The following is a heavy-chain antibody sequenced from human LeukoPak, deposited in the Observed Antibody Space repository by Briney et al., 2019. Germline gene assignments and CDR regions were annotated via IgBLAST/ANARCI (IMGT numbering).Heavy chain of an antibody. V-gene: IGHV3-23*01. Sequence: SCKASGFTFSSYAMSWVRQAPGKGLEWVSAISGSGGSTYYADSVKGRFTISRDNSKNTLYLQMNSLRAEDTAVYYCAKDGTGSTTRPAFDYWGQGTLVTVSS. D-gene: IGHD6-13*01. CDR1: GFTFSSYA. J-gene: IGHJ4*02. CDR2: ISGSGGST. CDR3: AKDGTGSTTRPAFDY.